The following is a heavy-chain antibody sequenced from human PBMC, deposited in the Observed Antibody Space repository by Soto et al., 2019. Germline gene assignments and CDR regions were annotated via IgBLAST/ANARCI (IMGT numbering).Heavy chain of an antibody. CDR2: IYYSGST. J-gene: IGHJ5*02. CDR3: ARDYAAPSSSWYWFDP. CDR1: GGSISSGGYY. Sequence: SETLSLTCSVSGGSISSGGYYWSWIRQHPGKGLEWIGYIYYSGSTYYNPSLKSRVTISVDTSKNQFSLKLSSVTAADTAVYYCARDYAAPSSSWYWFDPWGQGTLVTSPQ. V-gene: IGHV4-31*03. D-gene: IGHD6-13*01.